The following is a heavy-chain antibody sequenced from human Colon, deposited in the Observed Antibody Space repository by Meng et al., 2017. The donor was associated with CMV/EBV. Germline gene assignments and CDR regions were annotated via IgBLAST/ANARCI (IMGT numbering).Heavy chain of an antibody. V-gene: IGHV3-23*01. CDR2: ISGTGASS. CDR3: ARNRGSGSPDY. Sequence: GESLKISCVAAGFSFSDYAMSWVRQAPGRGLEWVAAISGTGASSYYTDSVKGRFTISRDNPKNTLYLQLNSLRVEDTAVYYCARNRGSGSPDYWGQGTLVTVSS. J-gene: IGHJ4*02. D-gene: IGHD3-10*01. CDR1: GFSFSDYA.